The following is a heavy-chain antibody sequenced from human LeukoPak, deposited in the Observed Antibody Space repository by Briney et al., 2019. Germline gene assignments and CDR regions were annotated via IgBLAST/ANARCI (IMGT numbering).Heavy chain of an antibody. CDR3: ARRRIGSYIDY. CDR2: ISPSDSDT. CDR1: GYSFTSSW. D-gene: IGHD1-26*01. Sequence: GESLKISCKGSGYSFTSSWIGWVRQMPGKGLEWMGIISPSDSDTRYSPSFQGQVSISVDRSLTTAFLQWSSLKASDTAICYCARRRIGSYIDYWGQGTLVTVSS. J-gene: IGHJ4*02. V-gene: IGHV5-51*01.